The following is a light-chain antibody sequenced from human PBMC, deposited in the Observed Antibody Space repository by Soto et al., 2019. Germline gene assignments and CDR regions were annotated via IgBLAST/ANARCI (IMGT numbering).Light chain of an antibody. V-gene: IGKV3-15*01. Sequence: EVVMTQSPATLSVSPGERATLSCRASQSVGSKLAWYQQKPGQAPRLLIYDASTRVTGIPARFSGSGFGTEFTLTISSLQSEDFEVYYCQQYDNRPLTFGGGAKVEIK. CDR3: QQYDNRPLT. J-gene: IGKJ4*01. CDR2: DAS. CDR1: QSVGSK.